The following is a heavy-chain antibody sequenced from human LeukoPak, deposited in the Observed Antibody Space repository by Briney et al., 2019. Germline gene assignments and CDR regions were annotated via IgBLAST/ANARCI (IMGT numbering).Heavy chain of an antibody. D-gene: IGHD1-26*01. V-gene: IGHV4-59*01. J-gene: IGHJ4*01. Sequence: SETLSLTCTVSGGPISTYYWSWIRQPPGKGLEYIGYVYYTGSTNYNPSLKSRVTLSLDTSKNQFSLKLSSVTAADTAVYYCARGRVGAAEYFDYWGQGTLVTVSS. CDR2: VYYTGST. CDR3: ARGRVGAAEYFDY. CDR1: GGPISTYY.